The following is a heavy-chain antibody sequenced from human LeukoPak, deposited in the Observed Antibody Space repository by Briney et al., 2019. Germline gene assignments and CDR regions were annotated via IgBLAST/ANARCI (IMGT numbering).Heavy chain of an antibody. CDR1: GFTFSSYA. V-gene: IGHV3-23*01. D-gene: IGHD3-3*01. CDR2: ISGSGGST. Sequence: GGSLRLSCAASGFTFSSYAMSWVRQAPGKGLEWVSAISGSGGSTYYADSVKGRFTISRDNSKNTLYLQMNSLRAEDTAVYYCARALLPNYDFWSGLDYWGQGTLVTVSS. J-gene: IGHJ4*02. CDR3: ARALLPNYDFWSGLDY.